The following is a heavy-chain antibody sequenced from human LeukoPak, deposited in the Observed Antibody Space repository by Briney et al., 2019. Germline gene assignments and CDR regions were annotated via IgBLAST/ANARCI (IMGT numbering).Heavy chain of an antibody. V-gene: IGHV1-18*01. Sequence: ASVKVSCKASGYTFTSYGISWVRQAPGQGLEWMGWISAYNGNTNYAQKLQGRVTMTTDTSTSTAYVELTNLTSSDTGLYYCARADGTNSGTNGFDVWGLGTMVTVAS. J-gene: IGHJ3*01. CDR1: GYTFTSYG. CDR3: ARADGTNSGTNGFDV. D-gene: IGHD4-23*01. CDR2: ISAYNGNT.